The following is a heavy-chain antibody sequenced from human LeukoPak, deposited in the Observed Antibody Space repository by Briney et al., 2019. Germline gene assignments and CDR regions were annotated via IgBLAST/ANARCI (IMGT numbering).Heavy chain of an antibody. D-gene: IGHD6-13*01. CDR2: INHSGST. CDR1: GGSFSGYY. CDR3: ARVAPGIAAPDY. V-gene: IGHV4-34*01. Sequence: SETLSLTCAVYGGSFSGYYWSWIRQPPGKGLEWIGEINHSGSTNYNPSLKSRVTISVDTSKNQFSLKLSSVTAADTAVYYCARVAPGIAAPDYWRQGTMVTVSS. J-gene: IGHJ4*02.